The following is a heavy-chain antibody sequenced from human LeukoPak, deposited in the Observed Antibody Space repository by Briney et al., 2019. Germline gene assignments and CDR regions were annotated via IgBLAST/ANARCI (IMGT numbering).Heavy chain of an antibody. Sequence: KPSETLSLTCAVYGGSFSGYYWSWIRQPPGKGLEWIGEINHSGSTNYNPSLKSRVTISVDTSKNQFSLKLSSVTAADTAVYYCARYSATGNYFDYWGQGTLVTVSS. D-gene: IGHD1-1*01. CDR2: INHSGST. CDR1: GGSFSGYY. V-gene: IGHV4-34*01. CDR3: ARYSATGNYFDY. J-gene: IGHJ4*02.